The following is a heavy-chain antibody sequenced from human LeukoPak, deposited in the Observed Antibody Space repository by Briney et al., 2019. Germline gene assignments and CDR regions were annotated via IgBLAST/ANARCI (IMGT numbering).Heavy chain of an antibody. CDR2: IYPGDSDT. V-gene: IGHV5-51*01. Sequence: GESLKISCKGSGYSFTSYWIGWVRQMPGKGLEWMGIIYPGDSDTRYSPSFQGQVTISADKSISTAYLQWSSLKASDTAMYYCASSRRDGYNLGWFDPWGQGTLVTVSS. CDR1: GYSFTSYW. CDR3: ASSRRDGYNLGWFDP. J-gene: IGHJ5*02. D-gene: IGHD5-24*01.